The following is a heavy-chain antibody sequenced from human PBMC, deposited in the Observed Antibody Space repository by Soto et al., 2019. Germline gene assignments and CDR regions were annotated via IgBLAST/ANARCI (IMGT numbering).Heavy chain of an antibody. CDR2: IRNKANSYTA. CDR1: GFSFSDHY. V-gene: IGHV3-72*01. Sequence: GGSLRLSCAASGFSFSDHYMDWVRQASGKGLEWVGRIRNKANSYTAEYAASVKGRFTVSRDDSKNSLYLEMNSLKIEDTALYYCVRAGTGFQLDCWGQGTLVTVSS. J-gene: IGHJ4*02. D-gene: IGHD3-9*01. CDR3: VRAGTGFQLDC.